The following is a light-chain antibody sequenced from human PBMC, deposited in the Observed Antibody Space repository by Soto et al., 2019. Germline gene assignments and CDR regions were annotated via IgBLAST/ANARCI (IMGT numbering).Light chain of an antibody. J-gene: IGKJ2*01. CDR2: GAS. Sequence: EILLTQSPPTLSVSPGERATLSCRASQSVSSNLAWYQQKPGQAHRLLIYGASTKATGIPARFSGSGSGTEFTLTISSLQSEDFAVYYCQQYNNWPPYTFGQVTKVDIK. CDR3: QQYNNWPPYT. V-gene: IGKV3-15*01. CDR1: QSVSSN.